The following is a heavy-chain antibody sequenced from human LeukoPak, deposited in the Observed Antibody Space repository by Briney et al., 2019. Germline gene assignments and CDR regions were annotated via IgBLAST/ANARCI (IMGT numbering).Heavy chain of an antibody. CDR2: ITDSGGST. D-gene: IGHD5-18*01. CDR3: APPDTLMDLA. Sequence: GGSLRLSCAASGFTFSSYVMSWVRQAPGKGLEWVSCITDSGGSTYYAVSVKGRFTISRDNSKNMLYLQMNSLRAEDTAVYYCAPPDTLMDLAWGQGTLVTVSS. V-gene: IGHV3-23*01. CDR1: GFTFSSYV. J-gene: IGHJ5*02.